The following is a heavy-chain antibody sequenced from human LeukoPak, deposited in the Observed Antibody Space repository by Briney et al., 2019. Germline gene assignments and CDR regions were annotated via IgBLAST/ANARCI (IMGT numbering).Heavy chain of an antibody. J-gene: IGHJ4*02. D-gene: IGHD5-18*01. CDR2: IKEDGSEK. Sequence: PGGSLRLSCAAAGFTFSSYWMNWVRQAPGKGLEWVANIKEDGSEKYYVDSVKGRFTISRDNAKNSLYLQMNSLRAEDTAVYYCARIVAGYSPGTPPSDYWGQGTLVTVSS. V-gene: IGHV3-7*01. CDR3: ARIVAGYSPGTPPSDY. CDR1: GFTFSSYW.